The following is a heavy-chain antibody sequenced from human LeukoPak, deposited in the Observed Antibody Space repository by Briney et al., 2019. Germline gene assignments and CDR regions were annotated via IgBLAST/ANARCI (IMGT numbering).Heavy chain of an antibody. V-gene: IGHV1-18*01. J-gene: IGHJ4*02. Sequence: ASVKVSCKASGYTFTSYGISWVRQAPGQGLEWMGWISAYNGNTNYAQKLQGRVTMTTDTSTSTAYMELRSLRSDDTAVYYCARDRNYYYDSSGYPDYWGQGTLVTVSS. CDR3: ARDRNYYYDSSGYPDY. CDR1: GYTFTSYG. CDR2: ISAYNGNT. D-gene: IGHD3-22*01.